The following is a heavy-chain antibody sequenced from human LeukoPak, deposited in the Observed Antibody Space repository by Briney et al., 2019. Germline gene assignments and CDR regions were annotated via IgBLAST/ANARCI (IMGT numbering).Heavy chain of an antibody. Sequence: GGSLRLSCAASGFTFRTYAMSWVRQAPGKGLEWVSAISGGGGSTYYADSVKGRFTISRDNSKNTLFLQMNSLRAEDTAVYYCAKDRYCGGGTCYWSYFDYWGQGTLVTISS. J-gene: IGHJ4*02. CDR2: ISGGGGST. CDR1: GFTFRTYA. V-gene: IGHV3-23*01. D-gene: IGHD2-15*01. CDR3: AKDRYCGGGTCYWSYFDY.